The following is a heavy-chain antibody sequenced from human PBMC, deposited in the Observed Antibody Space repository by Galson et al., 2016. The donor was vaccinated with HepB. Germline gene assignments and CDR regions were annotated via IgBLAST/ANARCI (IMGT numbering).Heavy chain of an antibody. J-gene: IGHJ4*02. CDR3: ARESGNFDAGYIYLDY. Sequence: SLRLSCAASGFTFSSYWMSWVRQAPEKGLEWVAIIKQDGTQKYYVESVKGRFTISKDNANNSLYLQMNSLRAEDTALYFCARESGNFDAGYIYLDYWGQGTLVTASS. D-gene: IGHD4-23*01. V-gene: IGHV3-7*03. CDR1: GFTFSSYW. CDR2: IKQDGTQK.